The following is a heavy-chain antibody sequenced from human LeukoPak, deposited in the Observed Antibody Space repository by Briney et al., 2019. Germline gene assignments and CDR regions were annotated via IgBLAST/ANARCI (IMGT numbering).Heavy chain of an antibody. V-gene: IGHV3-30*03. D-gene: IGHD2/OR15-2a*01. CDR2: ISYDGSNK. J-gene: IGHJ4*02. Sequence: GGSLRLSCAASGFTFSSYGMHWVRQAPGKGLEWVAVISYDGSNKYYADSVKGRFTISRDNSKNTLYLQMNSLRAEDTAVYYCAREGPRGNSQFDYWGQGTLVTVSS. CDR3: AREGPRGNSQFDY. CDR1: GFTFSSYG.